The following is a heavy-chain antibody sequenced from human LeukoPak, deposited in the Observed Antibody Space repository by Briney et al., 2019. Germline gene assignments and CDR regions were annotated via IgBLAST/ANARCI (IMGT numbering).Heavy chain of an antibody. V-gene: IGHV3-30*03. D-gene: IGHD2/OR15-2a*01. CDR2: ISYDGSNK. J-gene: IGHJ4*02. Sequence: GGSLRLSCAASGFTFSSYGMHWVRQAPGKGLEWVAVISYDGSNKYYADSVKGRFTISRDNSKNTLYLQMNSLRAEDTAVYYCAREGPRGNSQFDYWGQGTLVTVSS. CDR3: AREGPRGNSQFDY. CDR1: GFTFSSYG.